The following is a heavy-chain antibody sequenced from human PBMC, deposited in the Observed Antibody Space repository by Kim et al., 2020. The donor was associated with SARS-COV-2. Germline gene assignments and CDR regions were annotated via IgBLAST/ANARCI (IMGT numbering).Heavy chain of an antibody. CDR3: ARVAPRGLNLYSYYFDY. CDR2: INTKTGNP. Sequence: ASVKVSCTASGYTVTDYAMNWVRQAPGQGLEWMGWINTKTGNPTYAQGFSRRFVFSLDTSVSTAYLQIISLGAEDTAVYYCARVAPRGLNLYSYYFDYWGQGTLVTVSS. J-gene: IGHJ4*02. D-gene: IGHD2-15*01. CDR1: GYTVTDYA. V-gene: IGHV7-4-1*02.